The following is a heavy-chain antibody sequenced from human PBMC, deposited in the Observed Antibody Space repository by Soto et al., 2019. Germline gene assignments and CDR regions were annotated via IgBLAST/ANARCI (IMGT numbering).Heavy chain of an antibody. J-gene: IGHJ4*02. Sequence: QVQLVESGGGVVQPGRSLRLSCAASGFTFSGYAMHWVRQAPGKGLEWVAATSYDENYKYYADSVKGRFTISRDNSKNTLFLQMNSLRTEDTAVYYCARQGGSSGIWYFDYWGQRSLVTVSS. CDR3: ARQGGSSGIWYFDY. CDR2: TSYDENYK. V-gene: IGHV3-30*04. CDR1: GFTFSGYA. D-gene: IGHD6-6*01.